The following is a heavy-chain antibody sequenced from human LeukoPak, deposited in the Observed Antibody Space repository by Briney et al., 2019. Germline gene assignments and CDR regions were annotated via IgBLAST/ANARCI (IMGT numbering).Heavy chain of an antibody. V-gene: IGHV3-49*01. J-gene: IGHJ4*02. CDR2: IKSKAYVGTT. Sequence: PGGSLRLSCTPSGFTFGEYAMSWFRQAPGRGPEWVGFIKSKAYVGTTENTTSAKGTFTISKDDSKSIAYLQMNSLKTEDTAVYYCTRGEGDQGWYWGQGTLVTVSS. D-gene: IGHD2-15*01. CDR1: GFTFGEYA. CDR3: TRGEGDQGWY.